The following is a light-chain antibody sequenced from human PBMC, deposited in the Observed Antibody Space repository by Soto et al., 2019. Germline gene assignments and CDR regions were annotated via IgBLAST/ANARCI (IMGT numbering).Light chain of an antibody. V-gene: IGKV1-39*01. CDR3: QQNYSTPWT. CDR2: AAS. Sequence: DIQMTQSPSSLSASVGDRVTITCRASQSISSYLNWYQQKPGKAPKLLIYAASSLQSGVPSRFSGSGSGTDFTLTISSLQHEDFATYYCQQNYSTPWTFGQGTKVDIK. CDR1: QSISSY. J-gene: IGKJ1*01.